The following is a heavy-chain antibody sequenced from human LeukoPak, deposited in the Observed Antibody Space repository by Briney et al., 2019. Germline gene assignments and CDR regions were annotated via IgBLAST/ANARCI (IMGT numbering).Heavy chain of an antibody. J-gene: IGHJ6*03. Sequence: GASVKVSCKASGYTFTSYGISWVRQAPGQGLEWMGWISAYNGNTNYAQKLQGRVTMTTDTSTSTAYMELRSLRSDDTAVYYCARAPLVYYYYYYMDVWGKGTTVTVSS. CDR1: GYTFTSYG. CDR2: ISAYNGNT. V-gene: IGHV1-18*01. CDR3: ARAPLVYYYYYYMDV. D-gene: IGHD1-14*01.